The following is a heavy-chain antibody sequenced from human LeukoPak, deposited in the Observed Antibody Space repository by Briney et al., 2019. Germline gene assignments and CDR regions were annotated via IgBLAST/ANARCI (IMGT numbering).Heavy chain of an antibody. D-gene: IGHD3-22*01. J-gene: IGHJ3*01. CDR2: MNPLSGST. Sequence: GASVKVSCKASGNTFSAFYMNWVRPIAGQGLEWMGWMNPLSGSTKYPQNFQGRVTMTRDTSISTAYMELNSLTSDDTAVYYCAADPQRAYYDSSGEDAFDVWGQGTLVIVSA. CDR1: GNTFSAFY. V-gene: IGHV1-2*02. CDR3: AADPQRAYYDSSGEDAFDV.